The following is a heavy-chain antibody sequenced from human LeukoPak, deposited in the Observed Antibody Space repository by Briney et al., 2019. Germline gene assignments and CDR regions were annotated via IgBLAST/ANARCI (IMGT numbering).Heavy chain of an antibody. J-gene: IGHJ4*02. D-gene: IGHD6-19*01. CDR2: ISGSGGST. Sequence: GGSLRLSCAASGFTFSSYAMSWVRQAPGKGLEWVSAISGSGGSTYYADSVKGHFTISRDNSKNTLYLQMNSLRAEDTAVYYCAKDDHGGSGWPDYFDNWGQGTLGTVSS. CDR3: AKDDHGGSGWPDYFDN. CDR1: GFTFSSYA. V-gene: IGHV3-23*01.